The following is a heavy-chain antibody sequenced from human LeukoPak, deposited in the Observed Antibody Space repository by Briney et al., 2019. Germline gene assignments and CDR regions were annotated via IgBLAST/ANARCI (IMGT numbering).Heavy chain of an antibody. CDR2: IIPILGIA. D-gene: IGHD3-3*01. V-gene: IGHV1-69*04. J-gene: IGHJ6*03. CDR3: GRSASTFDFWSGRYYHYMDV. Sequence: SVKVSCKASGGTFSSYAISWVRQAPGQGLEWMGRIIPILGIANYAQKLQGRVTMTSDTSTSTVYMELSSLRSEDTAVYYCGRSASTFDFWSGRYYHYMDVWGKGTTVTVSS. CDR1: GGTFSSYA.